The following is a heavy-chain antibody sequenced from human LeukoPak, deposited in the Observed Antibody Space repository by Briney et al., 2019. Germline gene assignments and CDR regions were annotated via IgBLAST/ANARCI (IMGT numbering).Heavy chain of an antibody. CDR3: ARDRLIAVAGFDY. CDR1: GGSISSSSYY. D-gene: IGHD6-19*01. V-gene: IGHV4-39*07. CDR2: IYYSGST. J-gene: IGHJ4*02. Sequence: SETLSLTCTVSGGSISSSSYYWGWVRQPPGKGLEWIGSIYYSGSTYYNPSLKSRVTISVDTSKNQFSLKLSSVTAADTAVYYCARDRLIAVAGFDYWGQGTLVTVSS.